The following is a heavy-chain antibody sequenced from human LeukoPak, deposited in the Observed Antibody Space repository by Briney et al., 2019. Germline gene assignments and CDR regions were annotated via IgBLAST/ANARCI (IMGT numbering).Heavy chain of an antibody. D-gene: IGHD3-22*01. Sequence: GESLKISCKGSGYRFTSYWIGGVRQMPGKGLEWMGIIYPGDSDTRYSPSFQGQVTISADKSISTAYLQWSSLKASDTAMYYCARYYYDSSAKSWYFDYWGQGTLVTVSS. CDR2: IYPGDSDT. CDR1: GYRFTSYW. J-gene: IGHJ4*02. CDR3: ARYYYDSSAKSWYFDY. V-gene: IGHV5-51*01.